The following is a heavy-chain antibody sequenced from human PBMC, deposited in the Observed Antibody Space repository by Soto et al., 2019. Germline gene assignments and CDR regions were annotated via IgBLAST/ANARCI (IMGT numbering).Heavy chain of an antibody. Sequence: ASVKVSCKASGGTFSSYAISWVRQAPGQGLEWMGGIIPIFGTANYAQKFQGRVTITADESTSTAYMELSSLRSEDTAVYYCARELVGDTGNFDSWGQGTLVTVSS. CDR3: ARELVGDTGNFDS. D-gene: IGHD1-26*01. V-gene: IGHV1-69*13. CDR2: IIPIFGTA. CDR1: GGTFSSYA. J-gene: IGHJ4*02.